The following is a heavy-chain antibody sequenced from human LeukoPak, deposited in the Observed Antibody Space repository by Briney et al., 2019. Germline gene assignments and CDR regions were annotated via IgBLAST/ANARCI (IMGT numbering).Heavy chain of an antibody. D-gene: IGHD3-3*01. J-gene: IGHJ4*02. CDR2: IYYSGST. CDR3: ARIATPPHITIFGVVMYYFDY. V-gene: IGHV4-59*01. Sequence: PSETLSLTCTVSGGSISSYYWSWIRQPPGKGLEWIGYIYYSGSTNYNPSLKSRVTISVDTSKNQFSLKLSSVTAADTAVYYCARIATPPHITIFGVVMYYFDYWGQGTLVTVSS. CDR1: GGSISSYY.